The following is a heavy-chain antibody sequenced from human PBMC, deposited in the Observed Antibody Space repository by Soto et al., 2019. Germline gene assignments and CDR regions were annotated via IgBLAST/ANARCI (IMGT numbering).Heavy chain of an antibody. V-gene: IGHV3-30-3*01. CDR3: AREGLLVPPGYFDY. J-gene: IGHJ4*02. CDR1: GFTFRSYA. Sequence: HPGGSLRLSCAASGFTFRSYAMHWVRQAPGKGLEWVAVISYDGGSKYYADSVKGRFTISRDNSKNTLYLQMNSLRAEDTAVYYCAREGLLVPPGYFDYWGQGTLVTVSS. D-gene: IGHD3-10*01. CDR2: ISYDGGSK.